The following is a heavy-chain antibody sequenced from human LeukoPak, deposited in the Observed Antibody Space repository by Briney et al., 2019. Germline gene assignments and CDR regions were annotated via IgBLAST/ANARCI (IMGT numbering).Heavy chain of an antibody. V-gene: IGHV4-39*01. CDR3: ARRGITPDAFDI. CDR1: GGSISSSSYY. D-gene: IGHD3-10*01. CDR2: IYYSGST. Sequence: SETLSLTCTVSGGSISSSSYYWGWIRQPPGQGLEWIGSIYYSGSTYYNPSLKSRVTISVDTSKNQFSLKLSSVTAADTAVYYCARRGITPDAFDIWGQGTMVTVSS. J-gene: IGHJ3*02.